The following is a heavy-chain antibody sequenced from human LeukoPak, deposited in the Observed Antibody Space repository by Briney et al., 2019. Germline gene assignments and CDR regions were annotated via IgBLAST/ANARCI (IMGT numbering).Heavy chain of an antibody. Sequence: SGTLSLTCTVSGGSISSGDYYWSWIRQPPGKGLEWIGYIYYSGSTYYNPSLKSRVTISVDTSKNQFSLKLSSVTAADTAVYYCARPRLNGVVAASGFNPWGHGTLVTVSS. CDR2: IYYSGST. D-gene: IGHD2-15*01. CDR1: GGSISSGDYY. J-gene: IGHJ5*02. V-gene: IGHV4-30-4*08. CDR3: ARPRLNGVVAASGFNP.